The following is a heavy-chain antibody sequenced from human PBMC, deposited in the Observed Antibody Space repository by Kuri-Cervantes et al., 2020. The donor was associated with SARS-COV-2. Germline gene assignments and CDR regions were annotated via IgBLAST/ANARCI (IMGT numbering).Heavy chain of an antibody. J-gene: IGHJ4*02. CDR2: SRSKANSYAT. V-gene: IGHV3-73*01. CDR1: GFIFSGSA. Sequence: GGSLRLSCAASGFIFSGSALHWVRQASGRGLEWVGRSRSKANSYATAYAASVKGRFTISRDDSKNTAYLQMDSLKTEDTAVYYCTRPPQVSEEYFDYWGQGTLVTVSS. CDR3: TRPPQVSEEYFDY. D-gene: IGHD6-19*01.